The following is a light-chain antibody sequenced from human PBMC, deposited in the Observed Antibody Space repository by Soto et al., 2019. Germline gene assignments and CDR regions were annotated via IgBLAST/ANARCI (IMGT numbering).Light chain of an antibody. CDR2: DAS. Sequence: EVMLTQSPGTLSLSPGERGTLSCRASQSISSAHLVWYQQKPGQAPRLLIYDASSRATGIPDRFSGSGSGTDFTLTISRLEPEDFAVYYCQHYDGSPLTFGGGTKVELK. J-gene: IGKJ4*01. CDR3: QHYDGSPLT. CDR1: QSISSAH. V-gene: IGKV3-20*01.